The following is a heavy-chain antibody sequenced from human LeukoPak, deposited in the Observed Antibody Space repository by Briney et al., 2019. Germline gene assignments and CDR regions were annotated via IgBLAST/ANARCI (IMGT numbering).Heavy chain of an antibody. CDR2: INAGNGNT. CDR1: GYTFTGYY. D-gene: IGHD3-22*01. CDR3: ARDLFGYYDSSGYYGDAFDI. J-gene: IGHJ3*02. V-gene: IGHV1-3*01. Sequence: ASVKVSCKASGYTFTGYYMHWVRQAPGQRLEWMGWINAGNGNTKYSQKFQGRVTITRDTSASTAYMELSSLRSEDTAVYYCARDLFGYYDSSGYYGDAFDIWGQGTMVTVSS.